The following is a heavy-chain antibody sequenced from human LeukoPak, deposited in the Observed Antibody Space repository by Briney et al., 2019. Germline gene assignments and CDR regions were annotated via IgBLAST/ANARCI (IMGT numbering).Heavy chain of an antibody. Sequence: SVKVSCKASGGTFSSYAISWVRQAPGQGLEWMGGIIPIFGTANYAQKFQGRVTITADESTSTAYMELSSLRSEDTAVYYCAKERSRGGDCLDYWGQGTLVTVSS. CDR1: GGTFSSYA. CDR3: AKERSRGGDCLDY. V-gene: IGHV1-69*13. CDR2: IIPIFGTA. J-gene: IGHJ4*02. D-gene: IGHD2-21*02.